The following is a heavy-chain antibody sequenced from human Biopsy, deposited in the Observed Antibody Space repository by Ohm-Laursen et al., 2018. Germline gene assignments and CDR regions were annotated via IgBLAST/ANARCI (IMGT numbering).Heavy chain of an antibody. Sequence: GTLSLTCTVSGGSISSYYWSWIRQPPGKGLEWIGFISNSGNTNYNPSLKSRVTISVDTSKNQISLKLGSVTVADTAVFYCARRGSGGRSFDYWGQGSLVTVSS. CDR1: GGSISSYY. D-gene: IGHD2-15*01. V-gene: IGHV4-59*08. CDR2: ISNSGNT. CDR3: ARRGSGGRSFDY. J-gene: IGHJ4*02.